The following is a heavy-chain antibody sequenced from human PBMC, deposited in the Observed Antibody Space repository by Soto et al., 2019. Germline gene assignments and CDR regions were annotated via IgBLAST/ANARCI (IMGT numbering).Heavy chain of an antibody. CDR2: INSDGSNT. D-gene: IGHD2-2*01. CDR1: GFTFSSYW. V-gene: IGHV3-74*01. Sequence: EVQLVESGGGLVQPGGSLRLSCAASGFTFSSYWMHWVRQAPGKGLVWVSRINSDGSNTRYADSVKGRFTISRDNAKNTLYLQMSSLRAEDTALYYCARSPVSSQRYYGMGVWGQGTTVTVSS. CDR3: ARSPVSSQRYYGMGV. J-gene: IGHJ6*02.